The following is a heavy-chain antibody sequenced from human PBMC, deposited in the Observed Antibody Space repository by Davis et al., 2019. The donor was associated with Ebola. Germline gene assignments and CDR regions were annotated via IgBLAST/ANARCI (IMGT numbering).Heavy chain of an antibody. V-gene: IGHV3-23*01. CDR1: GFSVSGNY. CDR3: AKVYMTWLVHY. J-gene: IGHJ4*02. Sequence: GESLKISCAASGFSVSGNYMSWVRQAPGKGLEWVSAISGSGGSTYYADSVKGRFTISRDNSKNTLYPQMNSLRAEDTAVYYCAKVYMTWLVHYWGQGTLVTVSS. D-gene: IGHD6-19*01. CDR2: ISGSGGST.